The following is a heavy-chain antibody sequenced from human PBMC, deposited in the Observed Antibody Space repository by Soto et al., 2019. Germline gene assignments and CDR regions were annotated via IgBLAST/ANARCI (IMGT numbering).Heavy chain of an antibody. V-gene: IGHV1-69*13. CDR1: GGTFSSYA. Sequence: SVKVSCKASGGTFSSYAISWVRQAPGKGLEWMGGSIPIFGTANYTQKCQGRVTITADESTSTAYMELSSLRSEDTAVYYCARGLGGGSYSDYWGQGTLVTVSS. CDR3: ARGLGGGSYSDY. CDR2: SIPIFGTA. J-gene: IGHJ4*02. D-gene: IGHD1-26*01.